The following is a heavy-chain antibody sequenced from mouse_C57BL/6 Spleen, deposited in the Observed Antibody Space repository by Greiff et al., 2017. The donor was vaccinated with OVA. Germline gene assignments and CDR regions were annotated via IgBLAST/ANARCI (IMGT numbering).Heavy chain of an antibody. D-gene: IGHD1-1*01. J-gene: IGHJ3*01. CDR2: INPRNGNT. CDR1: GYTFTNYC. V-gene: IGHV1-81*01. CDR3: ARVTTVVATPAWFAY. Sequence: VQLQQSGAELARPGASVKLSCKASGYTFTNYCISWVKQSTGQGLEWIGEINPRNGNTYYNETFKGKATLTADKSSSTAYMELRSLTSEDSAVYFCARVTTVVATPAWFAYWGQGTLVTVSA.